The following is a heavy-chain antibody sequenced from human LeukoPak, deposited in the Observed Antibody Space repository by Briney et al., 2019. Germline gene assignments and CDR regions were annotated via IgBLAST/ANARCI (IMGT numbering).Heavy chain of an antibody. CDR2: INTNTGNP. D-gene: IGHD3-3*01. CDR1: GYTFTSYA. J-gene: IGHJ6*03. CDR3: ARGLDDFWSGYYYYYYYYMDV. V-gene: IGHV7-4-1*02. Sequence: ASVKVSCKASGYTFTSYAMNWVRQAPGQGLEWMGWINTNTGNPTYAQGFTGRFVFSLDTSVCTAYLQISSLKAEDTAVYYCARGLDDFWSGYYYYYYYYMDVWGKGTTVTVSS.